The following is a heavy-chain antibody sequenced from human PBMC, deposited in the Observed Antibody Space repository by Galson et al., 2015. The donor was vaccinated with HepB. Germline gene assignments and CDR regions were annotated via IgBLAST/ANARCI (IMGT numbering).Heavy chain of an antibody. D-gene: IGHD4-17*01. Sequence: SVKVSCKASAYNFTGYYLHWVRQAPGQRHEWMGWINPNSGGTNYALKFQGRVTMTRDTSIATAYMELSRLKSDDTAVYYCARAQDMTTVTTWYFDLWGRGTLVTVSS. CDR2: INPNSGGT. CDR1: AYNFTGYY. J-gene: IGHJ2*01. CDR3: ARAQDMTTVTTWYFDL. V-gene: IGHV1-2*02.